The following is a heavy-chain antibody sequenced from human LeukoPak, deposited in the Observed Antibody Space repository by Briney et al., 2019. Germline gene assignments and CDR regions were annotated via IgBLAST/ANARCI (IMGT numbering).Heavy chain of an antibody. Sequence: SETLSLTCTVSGGSISSSSYYWGWIRQPPGKGLEWIGSIYYSGSTYYNPSLKSRVTISVDTSKNQFSLKLSSVTAADTAVYYCRGGYSSGSDAFDIWGQGTMVTVSS. D-gene: IGHD6-19*01. CDR1: GGSISSSSYY. V-gene: IGHV4-39*01. J-gene: IGHJ3*02. CDR3: RGGYSSGSDAFDI. CDR2: IYYSGST.